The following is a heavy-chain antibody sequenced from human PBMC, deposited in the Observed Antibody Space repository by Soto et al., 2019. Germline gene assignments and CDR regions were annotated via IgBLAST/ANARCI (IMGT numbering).Heavy chain of an antibody. CDR1: GFTFSSYA. CDR2: ISGSGGST. CDR3: SMFSRITIFGVVIIPDFDY. V-gene: IGHV3-23*01. Sequence: GGSLRLSCAASGFTFSSYAMSWVRQAPGKGLEWVSAISGSGGSTYYADTVKGRFTISRDNSKNTLYLQMNSLKAEDTAEYYGSMFSRITIFGVVIIPDFDYWGQGTLVTVSS. J-gene: IGHJ4*02. D-gene: IGHD3-3*01.